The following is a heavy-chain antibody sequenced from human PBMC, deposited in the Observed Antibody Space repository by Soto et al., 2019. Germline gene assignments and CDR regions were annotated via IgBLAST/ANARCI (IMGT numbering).Heavy chain of an antibody. J-gene: IGHJ4*02. D-gene: IGHD5-18*01. Sequence: GGSLRLSCAASGFTFSSYGMHWVRQAPGKGLEWVAVIWYDGSNKYYADSVKGRFTISRDNSKNTLYLQMNSLRAEDTAVYYCARDRGSRGYSYGYLTDYWGQGTLVTVSS. CDR1: GFTFSSYG. CDR3: ARDRGSRGYSYGYLTDY. CDR2: IWYDGSNK. V-gene: IGHV3-33*01.